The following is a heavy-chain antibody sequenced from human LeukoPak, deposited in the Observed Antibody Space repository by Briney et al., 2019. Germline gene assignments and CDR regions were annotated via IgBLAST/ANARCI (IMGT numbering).Heavy chain of an antibody. CDR3: ARDRYCSGGSCYPHAFDI. V-gene: IGHV3-53*01. CDR1: GFTVSSNY. J-gene: IGHJ3*02. CDR2: NYSGGST. Sequence: GGSLRLSCAASGFTVSSNYMSWVRQAPGKGLEWVSVNYSGGSTYYADSVKGRFTISRDNSKNTLYLQMNSLRAEDTAVYYCARDRYCSGGSCYPHAFDIWGQGTMVTVSS. D-gene: IGHD2-15*01.